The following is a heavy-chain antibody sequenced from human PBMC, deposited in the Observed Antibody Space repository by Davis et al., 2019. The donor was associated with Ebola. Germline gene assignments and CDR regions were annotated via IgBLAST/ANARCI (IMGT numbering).Heavy chain of an antibody. J-gene: IGHJ4*02. CDR2: VNPSVDIR. CDR3: ARDRYSDGSAYFFEQSH. Sequence: ALVKVSCKATGYTFTSYFIHWVRQAPGQGLEWMGIVNPSVDIRTYAQKFHGRVTMTTDTSTSTAYMELSSLRSEDSAVYYCARDRYSDGSAYFFEQSHWGQGTLVTVSS. D-gene: IGHD3-22*01. CDR1: GYTFTSYF. V-gene: IGHV1-46*01.